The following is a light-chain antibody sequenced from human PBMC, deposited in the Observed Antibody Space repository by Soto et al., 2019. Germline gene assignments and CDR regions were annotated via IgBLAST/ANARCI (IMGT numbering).Light chain of an antibody. Sequence: DIQMTQAPSSLSASVGDRVTITCRARQDISTCLAWYQQKPGKVPKLLISAAYTLQSGVPPRFSGSGSGTDFTLTISSLQPEDVATYYCQKHDNAPLTFGGGTKVEIK. CDR3: QKHDNAPLT. J-gene: IGKJ4*01. CDR1: QDISTC. CDR2: AAY. V-gene: IGKV1-27*01.